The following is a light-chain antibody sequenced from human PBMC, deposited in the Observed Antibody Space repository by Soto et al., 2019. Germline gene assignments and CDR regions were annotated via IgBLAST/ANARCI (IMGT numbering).Light chain of an antibody. CDR1: QSISSW. J-gene: IGKJ1*01. Sequence: DIQMTQSPSTLSPSVGDRVTITCRASQSISSWLAWYQQKPGKAPKLLIYKASSLESGVPSRFSGSGSGTEFTLTISSLQPDDFATYYCQQYNSYSGTFGQGTKVQIQ. CDR3: QQYNSYSGT. CDR2: KAS. V-gene: IGKV1-5*03.